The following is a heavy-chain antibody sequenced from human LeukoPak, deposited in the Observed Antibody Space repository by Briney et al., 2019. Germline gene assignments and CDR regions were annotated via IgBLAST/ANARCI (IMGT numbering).Heavy chain of an antibody. V-gene: IGHV1-2*02. Sequence: GASVKVCCESSGYTFTDYYMHWVRQAPGQGREWMGWINPNSGDTNYAQKFQGRVIVTRDTSISTAYMELSRLRSDDTAVYYCAREWVNGFLNWGQGTLVTVSS. J-gene: IGHJ4*02. D-gene: IGHD5-24*01. CDR1: GYTFTDYY. CDR2: INPNSGDT. CDR3: AREWVNGFLN.